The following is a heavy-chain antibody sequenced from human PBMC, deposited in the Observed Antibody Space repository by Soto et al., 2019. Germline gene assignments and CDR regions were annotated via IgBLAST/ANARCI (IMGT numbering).Heavy chain of an antibody. CDR2: IFSSGST. D-gene: IGHD6-25*01. J-gene: IGHJ4*02. V-gene: IGHV4-59*08. Sequence: SETLSLTCTVSGDSISNYYWSWIRQPPGKGLQWIGYIFSSGSTNYNPSLKSRVTISVNTSKNQFSLNLNSVTAADTAVYYCARRRRDFDYWGQGSLVTVSS. CDR3: ARRRRDFDY. CDR1: GDSISNYY.